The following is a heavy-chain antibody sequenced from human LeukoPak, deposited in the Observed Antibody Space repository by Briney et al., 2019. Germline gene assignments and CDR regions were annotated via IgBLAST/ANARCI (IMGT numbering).Heavy chain of an antibody. V-gene: IGHV3-15*01. Sequence: GGSLRLSCAASGFTFSNAWMSWVRQAPGKGLEWVGRIKSKTDGGKTDYAEPVKGRFTISRDDSKKTLYLQMNSLKTEDTALYYCAAVSVDYGDSSFDFWGQGTLVTVSS. D-gene: IGHD4-17*01. CDR3: AAVSVDYGDSSFDF. J-gene: IGHJ4*02. CDR2: IKSKTDGGKT. CDR1: GFTFSNAW.